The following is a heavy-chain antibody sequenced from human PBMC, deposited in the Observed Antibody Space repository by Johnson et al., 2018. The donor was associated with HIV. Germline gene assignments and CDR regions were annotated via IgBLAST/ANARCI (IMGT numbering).Heavy chain of an antibody. J-gene: IGHJ3*02. Sequence: VHLVDSGGGLVRPGGSLRLSCAASGFTFSSYGLSWVRQAPGKGLEWVSGVTGTGGDTYYAASVKGRFTISRDNSKNTLSLQMNKLRAEDTAVYFCASQVRGLRLGVDAFDIWGQGTMVTVSS. CDR1: GFTFSSYG. CDR3: ASQVRGLRLGVDAFDI. V-gene: IGHV3-23*04. D-gene: IGHD3-16*01. CDR2: VTGTGGDT.